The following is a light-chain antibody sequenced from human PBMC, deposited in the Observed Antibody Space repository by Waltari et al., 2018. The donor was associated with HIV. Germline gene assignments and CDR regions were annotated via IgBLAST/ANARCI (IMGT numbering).Light chain of an antibody. CDR1: TSNLGNNF. CDR3: GTWDTSLRAVV. CDR2: ESN. Sequence: QSVLTQPPSVSAAPEQTVTISCSGSTSNLGNNFVSCYQHHPVTAPKPLIFESNKRPSGIPDRCSGSQSGTSATLAISGLQTVDEAAYYCGTWDTSLRAVVFGGGTKLTVL. J-gene: IGLJ2*01. V-gene: IGLV1-51*02.